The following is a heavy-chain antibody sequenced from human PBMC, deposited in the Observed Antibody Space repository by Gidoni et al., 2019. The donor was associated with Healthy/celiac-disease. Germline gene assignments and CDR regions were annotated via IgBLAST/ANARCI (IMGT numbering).Heavy chain of an antibody. Sequence: EVQLVESGGGLIQPGGSLRLSCAASGFTVSSNYMSLVRQDPGKGLEWVSVIYSGGSTYYADSGKGRFTISRDNSKNTLYLQMNSLRAEDTAVYYCARGGNYDFWSGYSYYYYYGMDVWGQGTTVTVSS. D-gene: IGHD3-3*01. CDR3: ARGGNYDFWSGYSYYYYYGMDV. V-gene: IGHV3-53*01. CDR2: IYSGGST. J-gene: IGHJ6*02. CDR1: GFTVSSNY.